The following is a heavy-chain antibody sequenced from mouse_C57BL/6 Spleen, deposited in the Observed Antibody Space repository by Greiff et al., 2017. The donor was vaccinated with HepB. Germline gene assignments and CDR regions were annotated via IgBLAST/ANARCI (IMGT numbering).Heavy chain of an antibody. Sequence: QVQLQQSGAELARPGASVKLSCKASGYTFTSYGISWVKQRTGQGLEWIGEIYPRSGNTYYNEKFKGKATLTADKSSSTAYMELRSLTSEDSAVYFCARWGSSGYPFDYWGQGTTLTVSS. CDR1: GYTFTSYG. CDR3: ARWGSSGYPFDY. J-gene: IGHJ2*01. V-gene: IGHV1-81*01. CDR2: IYPRSGNT. D-gene: IGHD3-2*02.